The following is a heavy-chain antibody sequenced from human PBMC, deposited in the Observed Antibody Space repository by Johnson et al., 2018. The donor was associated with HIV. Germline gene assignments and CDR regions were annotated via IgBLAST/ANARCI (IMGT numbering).Heavy chain of an antibody. D-gene: IGHD2-2*01. V-gene: IGHV3-33*01. CDR3: TTDLVPAAKEPVVVGGAFDI. CDR1: GFTFSSYG. J-gene: IGHJ3*02. Sequence: QVQLVESGGGVVQPGRSLRLSCAASGFTFSSYGMHWVRQAPGKGLEWVAVIWYDGSNKYYADSVKGRFTISRDNSKNTLYLQMNSLTTEDTAVYYCTTDLVPAAKEPVVVGGAFDIWGQGTMVTVSS. CDR2: IWYDGSNK.